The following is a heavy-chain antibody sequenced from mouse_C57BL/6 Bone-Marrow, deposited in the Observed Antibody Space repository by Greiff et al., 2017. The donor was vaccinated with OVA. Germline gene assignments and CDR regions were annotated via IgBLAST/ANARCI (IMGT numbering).Heavy chain of an antibody. CDR2: INPSSGYT. CDR1: GYTFTSYW. D-gene: IGHD1-1*01. Sequence: QVQLKQSGAELAKPGASVKLSCKASGYTFTSYWMHWVKQRPGQGLEWIGYINPSSGYTKYNQKFKDKATLTADKSSSTAYMQLSSLTYEDSAVYYCAREDYGSLHYFDYWGQGTTLTVSS. CDR3: AREDYGSLHYFDY. V-gene: IGHV1-7*01. J-gene: IGHJ2*01.